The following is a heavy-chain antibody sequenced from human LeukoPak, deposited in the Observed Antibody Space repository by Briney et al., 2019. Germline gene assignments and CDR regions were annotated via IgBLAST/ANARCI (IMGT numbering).Heavy chain of an antibody. CDR3: ARGGTLGFDYVRGSYPHAFDY. J-gene: IGHJ4*02. Sequence: GASVKVSCKASGYTFTGYYMHWVRQAPGQGLEWMGWINPNSGGTNYAQKFQGWVTMTRDTSISTAYMELSRLRSDDTAVYYCARGGTLGFDYVRGSYPHAFDYWGQGTLVTVSS. V-gene: IGHV1-2*04. CDR2: INPNSGGT. D-gene: IGHD3-16*02. CDR1: GYTFTGYY.